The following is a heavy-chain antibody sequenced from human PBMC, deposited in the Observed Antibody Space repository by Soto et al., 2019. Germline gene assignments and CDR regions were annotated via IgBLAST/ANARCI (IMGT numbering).Heavy chain of an antibody. V-gene: IGHV1-18*01. J-gene: IGHJ4*02. CDR3: ARDRLGVSVTGGGFDS. CDR2: ISPYNGNT. CDR1: GYTFSNFG. Sequence: ASVKVSCKASGYTFSNFGLSWVRQAPGQGLELMGWISPYNGNTNYAQKLQGRLTMTTDTSTSTAYMELRSLRSDDTAAYYCARDRLGVSVTGGGFDSWGQGTLVTVS. D-gene: IGHD2-8*01.